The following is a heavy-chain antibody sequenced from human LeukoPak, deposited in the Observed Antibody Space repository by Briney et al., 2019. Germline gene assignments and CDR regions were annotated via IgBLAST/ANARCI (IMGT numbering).Heavy chain of an antibody. CDR1: GLTFSSYS. Sequence: GRSLRLSCAASGLTFSSYSMQWVRQTPGKGLEWVGIMSNSGENTFYGEAVKGRFTISRDNSQNTLYLQMNSLRPEDTAVYYCAKGGASVTRYVDYWGQGTLLTVSS. CDR3: AKGGASVTRYVDY. J-gene: IGHJ4*02. CDR2: MSNSGENT. D-gene: IGHD4-17*01. V-gene: IGHV3-30*18.